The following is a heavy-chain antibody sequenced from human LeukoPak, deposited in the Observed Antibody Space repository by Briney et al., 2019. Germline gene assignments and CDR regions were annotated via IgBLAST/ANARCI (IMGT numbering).Heavy chain of an antibody. D-gene: IGHD6-19*01. Sequence: SQTLSLTCTVSGGSISSGSYYWSWIRQPAGKGLEWIGRIYTSGSTNYNPSLKSRVTISVDTSKNQFSLKLSSVTAADTAVYYCARSSSGWSFDYWGQGTLVTVSS. CDR1: GGSISSGSYY. J-gene: IGHJ4*02. CDR2: IYTSGST. V-gene: IGHV4-61*02. CDR3: ARSSSGWSFDY.